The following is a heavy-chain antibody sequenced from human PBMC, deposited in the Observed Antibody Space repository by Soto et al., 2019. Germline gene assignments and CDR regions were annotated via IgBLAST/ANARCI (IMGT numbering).Heavy chain of an antibody. Sequence: ASVKVSCKASGYTFTYYEITWVQQAPGQGLEWMGWISAYSGNTNYAQKLQSRLTMTTATSPNTAYMELRSLRSDDTAVYYCSRVVKAGDYGDYGRYYFDYWGHGTLVTVSS. D-gene: IGHD4-17*01. J-gene: IGHJ4*01. V-gene: IGHV1-18*04. CDR2: ISAYSGNT. CDR1: GYTFTYYE. CDR3: SRVVKAGDYGDYGRYYFDY.